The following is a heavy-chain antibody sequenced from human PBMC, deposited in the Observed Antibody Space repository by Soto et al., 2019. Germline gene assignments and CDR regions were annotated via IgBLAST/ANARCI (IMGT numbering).Heavy chain of an antibody. D-gene: IGHD1-26*01. CDR2: ISYDGSNK. CDR3: ARSRWDSPYYYGMDV. V-gene: IGHV3-30*03. CDR1: GFTLSSYG. J-gene: IGHJ6*02. Sequence: GGSLRLSCAASGFTLSSYGMHWVRQAPGKGLEWVAVISYDGSNKYFADSVKGRFTISRDNSKNTLYLQMNSLRAEDTAVYYCARSRWDSPYYYGMDVWGQGTTVTVS.